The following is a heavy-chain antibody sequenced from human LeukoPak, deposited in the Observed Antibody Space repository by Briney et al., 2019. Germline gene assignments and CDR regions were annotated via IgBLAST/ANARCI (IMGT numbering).Heavy chain of an antibody. CDR1: GFTFSDYY. CDR3: ARAFHDYPSWWFDP. J-gene: IGHJ5*02. V-gene: IGHV3-11*04. CDR2: ISSSGSTI. D-gene: IGHD4-11*01. Sequence: GGSLGLSCAASGFTFSDYYMSWIRQAPGKGLEWVSYISSSGSTIYYADSVKGRFTISRDNAKNSLYLQMNSLRAEDTAVYYCARAFHDYPSWWFDPWGQGTLVTVSS.